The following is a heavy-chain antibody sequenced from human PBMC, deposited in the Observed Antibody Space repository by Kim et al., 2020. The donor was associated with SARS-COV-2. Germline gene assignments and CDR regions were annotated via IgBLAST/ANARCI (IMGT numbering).Heavy chain of an antibody. CDR1: GGSFSGYY. Sequence: SETLSLTCAVYGGSFSGYYWSWIRQPPGKGLEWIGEINHSGSTNYNPSLKSRVTISVDTSKNQFSLKLSSVTAADTAVYYCARARWGNYYYYYGMDVWGQGTTVTVSS. D-gene: IGHD3-16*01. V-gene: IGHV4-34*01. CDR2: INHSGST. J-gene: IGHJ6*02. CDR3: ARARWGNYYYYYGMDV.